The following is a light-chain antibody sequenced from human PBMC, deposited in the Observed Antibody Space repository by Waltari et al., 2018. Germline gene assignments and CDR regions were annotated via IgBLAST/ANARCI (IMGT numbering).Light chain of an antibody. CDR2: WAS. V-gene: IGKV4-1*01. CDR3: QQYQSTPLT. Sequence: DIVMTQSPDLLSVSLGERATINCKSSQSVLYSSNNKNYLAWYQQKPGQPPKLLMYWASTRESGVPDRFSGSGSGTDFTLTISSLQAEDVAVYFCQQYQSTPLTFGGGTKVEI. CDR1: QSVLYSSNNKNY. J-gene: IGKJ4*01.